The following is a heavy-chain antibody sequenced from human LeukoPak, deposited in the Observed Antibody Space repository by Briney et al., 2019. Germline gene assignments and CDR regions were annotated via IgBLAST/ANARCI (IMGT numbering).Heavy chain of an antibody. CDR2: INHSGST. D-gene: IGHD2-2*01. Sequence: SETLSLTCAVYGGSFSGYYWSWIRQPPGKGLEWIGEINHSGSTNYNPSLKSRVTISVDTSKNQFSLKLSSVTAAGTAVYYCARGSKAPRYCSSTSCHNWFDPWGQGSLVTVSS. CDR3: ARGSKAPRYCSSTSCHNWFDP. V-gene: IGHV4-34*01. J-gene: IGHJ5*02. CDR1: GGSFSGYY.